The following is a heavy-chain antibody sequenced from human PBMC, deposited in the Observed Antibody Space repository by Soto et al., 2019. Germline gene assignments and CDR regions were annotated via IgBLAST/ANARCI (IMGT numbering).Heavy chain of an antibody. CDR3: ARGNPSIGWLEIYYHFGMDV. CDR1: GGSFSGYY. V-gene: IGHV4-34*01. D-gene: IGHD3-22*01. Sequence: QVQLQQWGAGLLKPSETLSLTCAVYGGSFSGYYWSWIRQPPGKGLEWIGEINHSGSTNYNPSLKRRDTITVDTSKNQFSLKLSSVTAADTAVCYCARGNPSIGWLEIYYHFGMDVWGQGTTVTVS. J-gene: IGHJ6*02. CDR2: INHSGST.